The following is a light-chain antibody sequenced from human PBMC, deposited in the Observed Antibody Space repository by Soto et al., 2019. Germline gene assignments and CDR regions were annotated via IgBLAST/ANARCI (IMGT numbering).Light chain of an antibody. Sequence: DIQLTQSPSFLSASVGDRVTITCRASQGISSYLAWYQQKPGKAPKLLIYAASTLQSGVPSRFSGSGSGTDFTLTISSLQPEDFATYYCQQSYSTLQTFGQGTKVDIK. CDR1: QGISSY. CDR3: QQSYSTLQT. V-gene: IGKV1-39*01. J-gene: IGKJ1*01. CDR2: AAS.